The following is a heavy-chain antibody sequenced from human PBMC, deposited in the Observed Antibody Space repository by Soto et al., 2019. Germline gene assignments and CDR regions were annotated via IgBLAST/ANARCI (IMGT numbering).Heavy chain of an antibody. D-gene: IGHD3-10*01. CDR2: INPNSGGT. CDR3: ARGMTGWFGELLYIEYYFDY. J-gene: IGHJ4*02. V-gene: IGHV1-2*04. Sequence: ASVKVSCKASGYTFTGYYMHWVRQAPGQGLEWMGWINPNSGGTNYAQKFQGWVTMTRDTSISTAYMELSRLRSDDTAVYYCARGMTGWFGELLYIEYYFDYWGQGTLVTVSS. CDR1: GYTFTGYY.